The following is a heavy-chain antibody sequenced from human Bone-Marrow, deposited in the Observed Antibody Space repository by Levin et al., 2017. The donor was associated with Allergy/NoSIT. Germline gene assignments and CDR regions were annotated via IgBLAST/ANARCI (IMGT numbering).Heavy chain of an antibody. D-gene: IGHD6-19*01. CDR3: ARLTVTLQWLPTYYAGMDV. V-gene: IGHV1-69*13. CDR1: RDTFSTYA. CDR2: INLMFDTT. J-gene: IGHJ6*02. Sequence: ASVKVSCKTSRDTFSTYAIGWVRQAPGQGLEWMGGINLMFDTTNYAQKFEGRVTFSADESTTTVYMELSRLTSEDTAVYYCARLTVTLQWLPTYYAGMDVWGPGTTVIVSS.